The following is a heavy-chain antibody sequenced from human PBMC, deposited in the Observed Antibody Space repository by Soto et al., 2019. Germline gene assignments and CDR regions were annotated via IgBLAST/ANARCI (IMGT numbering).Heavy chain of an antibody. D-gene: IGHD6-6*01. J-gene: IGHJ6*02. Sequence: PSQTLSLTCAISGGSVSSNSAAWNWIRQSPSRGLEWLGRTYYRSKWYNDYAVSVKSRITINPDTSKNQFSLQLNSVTPEDTAVYYCARGEYSSSSNYYYGMDVWGQGTTVTVSS. CDR2: TYYRSKWYN. CDR3: ARGEYSSSSNYYYGMDV. V-gene: IGHV6-1*01. CDR1: GGSVSSNSAA.